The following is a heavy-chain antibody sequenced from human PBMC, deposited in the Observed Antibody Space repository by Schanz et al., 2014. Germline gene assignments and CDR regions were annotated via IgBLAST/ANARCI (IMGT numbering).Heavy chain of an antibody. CDR3: AKEKEEVAADGSVFDY. CDR2: ISFDGRNT. V-gene: IGHV3-30*18. D-gene: IGHD6-13*01. J-gene: IGHJ4*02. Sequence: QVQLVESGGGVVQPGRSRRLSCAASGITLSGYGLHWVRQAPGKGLEWVGFISFDGRNTGYAHSVKGRFTISRDNSKNTVNLQMNSLRAEDTAVYYCAKEKEEVAADGSVFDYWGQGTLVTVSS. CDR1: GITLSGYG.